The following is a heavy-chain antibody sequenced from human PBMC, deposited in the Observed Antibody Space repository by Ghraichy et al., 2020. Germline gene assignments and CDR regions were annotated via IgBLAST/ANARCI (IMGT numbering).Heavy chain of an antibody. CDR2: IFHSGTS. CDR3: ARVDKYFDY. D-gene: IGHD3-22*01. V-gene: IGHV4-38-2*02. J-gene: IGHJ4*01. Sequence: SETLSLTRTVSLDSISRGYFWGWIRQPPGKGLEWIGSIFHSGTSYINPSLNSRVTISVDTSKNQFSLKLSSVTAADTAVYYCARVDKYFDYWGHGTLVTVSS. CDR1: LDSISRGYF.